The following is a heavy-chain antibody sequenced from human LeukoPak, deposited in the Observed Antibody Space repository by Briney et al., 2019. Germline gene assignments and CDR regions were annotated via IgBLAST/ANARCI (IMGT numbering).Heavy chain of an antibody. CDR3: ARGGYGSSWGVDY. CDR2: IDPNSGGT. V-gene: IGHV1-2*02. CDR1: GYTFTVYY. D-gene: IGHD6-19*01. J-gene: IGHJ4*02. Sequence: ASVKVSCKASGYTFTVYYIYWVRQAPGQGLEWLGWIDPNSGGTNHAQKFQGRVTMTRDKSTSAAYMELTRLRYDDTAVYYCARGGYGSSWGVDYWGQGTPVTVSS.